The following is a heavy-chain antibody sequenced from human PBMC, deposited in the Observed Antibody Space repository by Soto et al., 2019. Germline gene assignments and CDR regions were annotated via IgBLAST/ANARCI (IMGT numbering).Heavy chain of an antibody. V-gene: IGHV4-4*02. D-gene: IGHD3-10*02. CDR3: ARGFSMSDTSDKDRFYFYYGLNV. J-gene: IGHJ6*02. Sequence: KPSETLSLTCAVSGGSIISGHLWTCVRQSPGKGLDWVGEIYESGITNYNPSLNGRLSISMDQSKNQFSLKLTSVTAADTALYFCARGFSMSDTSDKDRFYFYYGLNVWGQGTTVTVS. CDR1: GGSIISGHL. CDR2: IYESGIT.